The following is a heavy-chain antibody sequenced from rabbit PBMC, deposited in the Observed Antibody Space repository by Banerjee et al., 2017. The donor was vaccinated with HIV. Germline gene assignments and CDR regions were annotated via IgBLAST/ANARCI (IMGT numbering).Heavy chain of an antibody. CDR3: ARGDSSIAYLPYALTRLDL. J-gene: IGHJ3*01. V-gene: IGHV1S45*01. Sequence: QEQLEESGGDLVKPEGSLTLTCTASGFSFSSSYWICWVRQAPGKGLEWIGCIYTSSGSTWYASWARGRFTISKTSSTTVTLQMTSLTAADTATYFCARGDSSIAYLPYALTRLDLWGPGTLVTVS. D-gene: IGHD1-1*01. CDR1: GFSFSSSYW. CDR2: IYTSSGST.